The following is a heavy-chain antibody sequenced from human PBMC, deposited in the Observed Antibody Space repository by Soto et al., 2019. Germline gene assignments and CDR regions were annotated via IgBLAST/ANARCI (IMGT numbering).Heavy chain of an antibody. CDR1: GYTFTSYG. V-gene: IGHV1-18*04. CDR2: ISAYNGNT. D-gene: IGHD2-2*01. Sequence: QVQLVQSGAEVKKPGASVKVSCKASGYTFTSYGISWVRQAPGQGLEWMGWISAYNGNTNYAQKLQGRVTMTTDTSTSTAYMELRSLRSDDSAVYYCASAGYCSSTSCLNWFDPWGQGTLVTVSS. J-gene: IGHJ5*02. CDR3: ASAGYCSSTSCLNWFDP.